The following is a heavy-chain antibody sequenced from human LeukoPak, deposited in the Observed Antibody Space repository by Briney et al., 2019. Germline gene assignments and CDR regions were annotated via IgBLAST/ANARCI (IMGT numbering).Heavy chain of an antibody. V-gene: IGHV4-61*05. J-gene: IGHJ5*02. D-gene: IGHD3-22*01. CDR2: IYYSGST. CDR1: GGSISSSSYY. Sequence: SETLSLTCTVSGGSISSSSYYWSWIRQPPGKGLEWIGYIYYSGSTNYNPSLKSRVTISVDTSKNQFSLKLSSVTAADTAVYYCARNRKLVVIPSGALNWFDPWGQGTLVTVSS. CDR3: ARNRKLVVIPSGALNWFDP.